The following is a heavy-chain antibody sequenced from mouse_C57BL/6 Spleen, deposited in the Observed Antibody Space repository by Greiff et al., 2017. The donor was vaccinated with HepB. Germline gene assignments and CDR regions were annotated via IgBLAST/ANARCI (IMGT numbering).Heavy chain of an antibody. J-gene: IGHJ4*01. Sequence: QVHVKQSGAELARPGASVKLSCKASGYTFTSYGISWVKQRTGQGLEWIVEIYPRSGNTYYNEKFKGKATLTADKSSSTAYMELRSLTSEDSAVYFCARMEESMDYWGQGTSVTVSS. CDR1: GYTFTSYG. V-gene: IGHV1-81*01. CDR2: IYPRSGNT. CDR3: ARMEESMDY.